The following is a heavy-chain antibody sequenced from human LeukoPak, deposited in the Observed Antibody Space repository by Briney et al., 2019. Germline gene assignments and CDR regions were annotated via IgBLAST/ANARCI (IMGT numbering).Heavy chain of an antibody. CDR2: ISYDGSNK. CDR3: ARGEHPLGYNWFDP. V-gene: IGHV3-30-3*01. J-gene: IGHJ5*02. Sequence: GGSLRLSCAASGFTFSSYAMHWVRQAPGKGLEWVAVISYDGSNKYYADSVKGRFTVSRDNSKNTLYLQMNSLRAEDTAVYYCARGEHPLGYNWFDPWGQGTLVTVSS. D-gene: IGHD1-26*01. CDR1: GFTFSSYA.